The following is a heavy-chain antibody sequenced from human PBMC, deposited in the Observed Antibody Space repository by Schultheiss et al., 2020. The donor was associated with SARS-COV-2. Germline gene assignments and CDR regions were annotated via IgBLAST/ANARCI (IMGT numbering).Heavy chain of an antibody. D-gene: IGHD3/OR15-3a*01. J-gene: IGHJ4*02. V-gene: IGHV4-34*11. Sequence: SQTLSLTCAVYGGSFSGYYWSWIRQPPGKGLEWIGYIYYSGSTNYNPSLKSRVTISVDTSKNQFSLKLSSVTAADTAVYVCARSPTRYGYGFNYFDYWGQGTLVTVSS. CDR2: IYYSGST. CDR3: ARSPTRYGYGFNYFDY. CDR1: GGSFSGYY.